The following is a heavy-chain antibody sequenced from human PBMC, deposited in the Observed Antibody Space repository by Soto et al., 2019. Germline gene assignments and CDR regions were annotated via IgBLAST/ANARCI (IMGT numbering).Heavy chain of an antibody. CDR1: GFTFSTYA. D-gene: IGHD3-10*01. CDR2: VSASGLNT. V-gene: IGHV3-23*01. CDR3: AHRPRGFSYYFDY. J-gene: IGHJ4*02. Sequence: GGSLRLSCAASGFTFSTYAMAWVRQAPGKGLEWVSGVSASGLNTDYADPVKGRFYISRDNSKNTVSLHMTNMDPVDTATYYCAHRPRGFSYYFDYWGQGTLVTVSS.